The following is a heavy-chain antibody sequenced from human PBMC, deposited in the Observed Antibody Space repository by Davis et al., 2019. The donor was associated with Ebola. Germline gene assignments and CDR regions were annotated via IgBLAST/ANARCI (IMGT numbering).Heavy chain of an antibody. CDR2: INPSGGST. J-gene: IGHJ6*03. D-gene: IGHD4-11*01. Sequence: ASVKVSCKASGYTFNTYYIHWVRQAPGQGLEWMGIINPSGGSTTYAQKFQGRVTMTRDTSTRTVYMELSSLRSEDTAVYYCARGTTVTTDPHYYYMDVWGKGTTVTVSS. CDR3: ARGTTVTTDPHYYYMDV. CDR1: GYTFNTYY. V-gene: IGHV1-46*02.